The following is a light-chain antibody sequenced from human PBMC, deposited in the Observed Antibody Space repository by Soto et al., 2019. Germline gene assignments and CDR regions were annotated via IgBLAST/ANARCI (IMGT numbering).Light chain of an antibody. V-gene: IGLV2-14*01. Sequence: ALTQPASVSGSPGQSITISCTGTSSDVGGYNYVSWYQQHPGKAPKLMIYDVSNRPSGVSNRFSGSKSGNTASLTISGLQAEDEADYYCSSYTSSSTEVFGGGTKVTVL. CDR2: DVS. J-gene: IGLJ2*01. CDR1: SSDVGGYNY. CDR3: SSYTSSSTEV.